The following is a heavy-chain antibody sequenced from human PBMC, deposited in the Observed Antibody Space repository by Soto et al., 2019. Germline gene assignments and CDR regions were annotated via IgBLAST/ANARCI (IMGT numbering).Heavy chain of an antibody. V-gene: IGHV3-48*03. D-gene: IGHD6-19*01. Sequence: GGSLRLSCAASGFTFSSYEMNWVRQAPGKGLEWVSYISSSGSTIYYADSVKGRFTISRDNAKNSLYLQMNSLRAEDTAVYYCARGLSQQWLVVGVNWFDPWGQGTLVTVSS. J-gene: IGHJ5*02. CDR3: ARGLSQQWLVVGVNWFDP. CDR2: ISSSGSTI. CDR1: GFTFSSYE.